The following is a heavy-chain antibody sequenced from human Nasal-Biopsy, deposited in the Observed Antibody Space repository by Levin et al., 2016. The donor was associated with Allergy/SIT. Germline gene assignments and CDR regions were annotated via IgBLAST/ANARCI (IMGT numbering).Heavy chain of an antibody. V-gene: IGHV3-11*04. J-gene: IGHJ4*02. CDR2: ISSSSSAI. Sequence: GESLKISCVASGFTFSDYYMSWIRQAPGKGLEWISYISSSSSAIYYADSVEGRFTISRDNARNSLFLQMNSLRDEDTAVYYCARDSYYDRGYFDSWGQGSLVTVSS. CDR1: GFTFSDYY. CDR3: ARDSYYDRGYFDS. D-gene: IGHD3-22*01.